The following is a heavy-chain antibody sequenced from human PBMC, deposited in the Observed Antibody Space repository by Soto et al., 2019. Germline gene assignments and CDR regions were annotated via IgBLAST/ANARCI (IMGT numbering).Heavy chain of an antibody. Sequence: QLQLQESGPGLVKPSETLSLTCTVSGGSISSSSYYWGWIRQPPGKGLEWIGSIYYSGSTYYNPSLKSRVTISVDTSKNQFSLKLSSVTAADTAVYYCARPGLPDNWFDPWGQGTLVTVSS. D-gene: IGHD5-18*01. CDR3: ARPGLPDNWFDP. CDR1: GGSISSSSYY. V-gene: IGHV4-39*01. CDR2: IYYSGST. J-gene: IGHJ5*02.